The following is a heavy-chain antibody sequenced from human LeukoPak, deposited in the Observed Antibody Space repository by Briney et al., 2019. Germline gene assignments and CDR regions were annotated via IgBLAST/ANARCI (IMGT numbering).Heavy chain of an antibody. CDR3: VRDPYDILTGPYFDY. Sequence: GGSLRLSCAASGFTFSSFWMHWVRQAPGKRLVWASRIYVDGRSTTYADSVKGRFTISRDNAKNTLYLQMNSLRAEDAAVYYCVRDPYDILTGPYFDYWGQGTLVTVSS. D-gene: IGHD3-9*01. J-gene: IGHJ4*02. V-gene: IGHV3-74*03. CDR2: IYVDGRST. CDR1: GFTFSSFW.